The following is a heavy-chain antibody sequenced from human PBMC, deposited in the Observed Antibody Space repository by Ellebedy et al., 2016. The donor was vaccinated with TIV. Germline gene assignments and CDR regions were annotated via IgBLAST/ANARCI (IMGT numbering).Heavy chain of an antibody. D-gene: IGHD3-10*01. CDR3: AKGYGPGNWFDP. CDR1: GFTFTSYG. V-gene: IGHV1-18*04. Sequence: AASVKVSCKASGFTFTSYGISWVRQAPGQGLEWMGWISAFNGNRDYSQKLQNRVTLTTEKSTPTDYMELTNLRSDDTAIYYCAKGYGPGNWFDPWGQGTLVTVSS. CDR2: ISAFNGNR. J-gene: IGHJ5*02.